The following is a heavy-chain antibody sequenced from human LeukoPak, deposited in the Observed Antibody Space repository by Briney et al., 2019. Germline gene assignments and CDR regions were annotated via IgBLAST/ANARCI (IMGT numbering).Heavy chain of an antibody. J-gene: IGHJ4*02. Sequence: GGSLRLSCVGSGFAFAKYAMTWVREAPGKGLEWVSVISGSGNVTYYAESVKGRFTISRDNSKRTLYLQMDSLRADDTAIYYCAKDRAGANWGQGTLVLVSS. CDR3: AKDRAGAN. V-gene: IGHV3-23*01. CDR2: ISGSGNVT. CDR1: GFAFAKYA.